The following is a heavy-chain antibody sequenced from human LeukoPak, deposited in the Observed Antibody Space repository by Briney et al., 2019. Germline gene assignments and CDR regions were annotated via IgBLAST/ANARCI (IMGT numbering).Heavy chain of an antibody. D-gene: IGHD2-15*01. CDR2: IRDKTNSYTT. CDR3: ARVVVGGTGCDY. V-gene: IGHV3-72*01. Sequence: GGSLKLSCAASGFSFSNHYMDWVRQAPGKGLEWVGRIRDKTNSYTTEYAAFVEGRFTISRDVSENSLYLEMDRLKSEGTAVYYCARVVVGGTGCDYWGLGTLVTVSS. J-gene: IGHJ4*02. CDR1: GFSFSNHY.